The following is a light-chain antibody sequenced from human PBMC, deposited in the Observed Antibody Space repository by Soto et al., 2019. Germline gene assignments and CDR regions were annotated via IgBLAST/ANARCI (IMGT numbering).Light chain of an antibody. V-gene: IGKV3-11*01. CDR2: DAS. CDR1: ENINTY. CDR3: QQRRNWPIT. J-gene: IGKJ4*01. Sequence: EIVLTQSPATLSLSPGERPTLSCRASENINTYLAWYQQKPGQVPRLLMYDASNRATGIPARFSGSGSGTDFTLTISSLEPEDFAVYYCQQRRNWPITFGGGTKVEIK.